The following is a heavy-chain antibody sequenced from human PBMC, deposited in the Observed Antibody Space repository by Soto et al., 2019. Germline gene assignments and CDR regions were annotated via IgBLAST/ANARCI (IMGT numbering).Heavy chain of an antibody. V-gene: IGHV3-21*01. CDR2: ISSSSSYI. CDR1: GFTFSSYS. D-gene: IGHD3-3*01. Sequence: PGGSLRLSCAASGFTFSSYSMNWVRQAPGKGLEWVSSISSSSSYIYYADSVKGRFTISRDNAKNSLYLQMNSLRAEDTAVYYCARDRDYDFWSGPRGYWFDPWGQGTLVTVSS. CDR3: ARDRDYDFWSGPRGYWFDP. J-gene: IGHJ5*02.